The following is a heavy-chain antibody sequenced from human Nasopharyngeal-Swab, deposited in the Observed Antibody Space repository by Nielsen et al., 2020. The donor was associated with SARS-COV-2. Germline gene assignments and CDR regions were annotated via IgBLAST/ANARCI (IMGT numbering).Heavy chain of an antibody. CDR1: AYTFTSDY. J-gene: IGHJ6*03. D-gene: IGHD3-10*01. CDR3: ASAGFGEYYYYMDV. V-gene: IGHV1-46*01. CDR2: VNPSGGRT. Sequence: SVKVSCNASAYTFTSDYMHWVRHAPGQGLEWMGIVNPSGGRTSYAQKFQGRVTMTRDTSTSTVYMELSSLRSEDTAVYSCASAGFGEYYYYMDVWGKGTTVTVSS.